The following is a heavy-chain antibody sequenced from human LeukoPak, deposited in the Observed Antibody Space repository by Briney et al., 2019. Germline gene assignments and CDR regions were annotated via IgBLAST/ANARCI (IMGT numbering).Heavy chain of an antibody. V-gene: IGHV1-46*01. Sequence: ASVTVSCKASGYTFTSNYIHWVRQAPGQGLEWMGMMYPRDGSTSYAQKFQGRVTVTRDTSTSTVHMELSGLRSEDTAVYYCARDQEGFDYWGQGTLVTVSS. CDR1: GYTFTSNY. CDR3: ARDQEGFDY. CDR2: MYPRDGST. J-gene: IGHJ4*02.